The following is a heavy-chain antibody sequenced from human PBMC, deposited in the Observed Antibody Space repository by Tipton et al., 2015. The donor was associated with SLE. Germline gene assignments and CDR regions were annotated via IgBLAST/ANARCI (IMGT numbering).Heavy chain of an antibody. D-gene: IGHD4-17*01. J-gene: IGHJ4*02. CDR1: GGSISSYY. V-gene: IGHV4-59*01. Sequence: TLSLTCTVSGGSISSYYWSWIRQPPGKGLEWIGYMYYSGSTNYNPSLKSRVTTSVDTSKNQFSLKLSSVTAADTAVYYCARGISYGDWFDYWGQGTLVTVSS. CDR2: MYYSGST. CDR3: ARGISYGDWFDY.